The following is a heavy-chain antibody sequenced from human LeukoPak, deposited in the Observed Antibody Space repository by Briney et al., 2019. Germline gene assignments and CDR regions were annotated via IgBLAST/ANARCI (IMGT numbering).Heavy chain of an antibody. D-gene: IGHD2-21*02. Sequence: SETQSLTCSVSGVSVNSRYWSWVRQPPEKGLEWIGYIHYSGATNYNPSLKSRVSISIDTPRNQFSLSLSSVTAADTAVYYCAREDPLTAHFDYWGQGTLVTVSS. J-gene: IGHJ4*02. CDR3: AREDPLTAHFDY. V-gene: IGHV4-59*02. CDR2: IHYSGAT. CDR1: GVSVNSRY.